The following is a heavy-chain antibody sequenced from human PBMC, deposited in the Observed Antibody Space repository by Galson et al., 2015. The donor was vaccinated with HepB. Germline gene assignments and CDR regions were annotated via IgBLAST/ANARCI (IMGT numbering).Heavy chain of an antibody. CDR2: ISTNSGNT. J-gene: IGHJ4*02. Sequence: QSGAEVKEPGASVKVSCKASGYTFVSYDINWLRQAPGQGLEWMGWISTNSGNTKYAQKFQGRVTMTTDTSTSTVYMELGSLRSDDTAVYYCARGRNIDFRGQGTLVTVSS. CDR1: GYTFVSYD. D-gene: IGHD2/OR15-2a*01. CDR3: ARGRNIDF. V-gene: IGHV1-18*01.